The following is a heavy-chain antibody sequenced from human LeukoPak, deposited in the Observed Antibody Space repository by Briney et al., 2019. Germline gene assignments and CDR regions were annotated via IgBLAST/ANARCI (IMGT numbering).Heavy chain of an antibody. D-gene: IGHD2-2*02. CDR3: AKEDIVVVPAAIRRRGMDV. J-gene: IGHJ6*02. CDR2: ISWNSGSI. CDR1: GFTFDDYA. V-gene: IGHV3-9*01. Sequence: PGRSLRLSCAASGFTFDDYAMHWVRQAPGKGLEWVSGISWNSGSIGYADSVKGRFTISRDNAKNSLHLQMNSLRAEDTALYYCAKEDIVVVPAAIRRRGMDVWGQGTTVTVSS.